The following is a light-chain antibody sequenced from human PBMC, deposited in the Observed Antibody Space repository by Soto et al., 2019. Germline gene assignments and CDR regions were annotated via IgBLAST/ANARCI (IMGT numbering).Light chain of an antibody. CDR1: QSVSSN. J-gene: IGKJ5*01. V-gene: IGKV3-15*01. Sequence: EIVMTQSPATLSVSPGERATLSCRASQSVSSNLACYQQKPGQAPRLLIYGASTRATGIPARFSGSGSGTEFTLTISSLQSEDFAVYYCQQYNNWSITFGQGTRLEIK. CDR3: QQYNNWSIT. CDR2: GAS.